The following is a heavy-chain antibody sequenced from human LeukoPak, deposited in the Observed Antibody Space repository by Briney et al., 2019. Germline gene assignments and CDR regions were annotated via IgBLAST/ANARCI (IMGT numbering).Heavy chain of an antibody. J-gene: IGHJ4*02. CDR1: GFTFSDYY. CDR2: ISRSGTSI. Sequence: GGSLRLSCAASGFTFSDYYMIWIRQAPGKGLEWVSYISRSGTSIYYADSVKGRFTISRDNSKNSLYLQMNSLRAEDTAVYYCARDPGFGGVIVFDYWGQGTLVTVSS. D-gene: IGHD3-16*02. V-gene: IGHV3-11*04. CDR3: ARDPGFGGVIVFDY.